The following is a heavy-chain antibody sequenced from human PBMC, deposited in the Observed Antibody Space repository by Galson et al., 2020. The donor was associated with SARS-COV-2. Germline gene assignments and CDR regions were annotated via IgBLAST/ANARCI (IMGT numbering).Heavy chain of an antibody. CDR3: ARGFDGLYDSSGFFGLGVFFYYGLDV. CDR1: GGSFSGYS. V-gene: IGHV4-34*01. CDR2: INLSGRT. J-gene: IGHJ6*02. Sequence: PSETLSLTCAAFGGSFSGYSWTWIRQPPGKGLEWLGEINLSGRTRYNPSLKSRVPMPGDTSKNQFSLRLSSVTAADTAVYYCARGFDGLYDSSGFFGLGVFFYYGLDVWGQGTTVSVSS. D-gene: IGHD3-22*01.